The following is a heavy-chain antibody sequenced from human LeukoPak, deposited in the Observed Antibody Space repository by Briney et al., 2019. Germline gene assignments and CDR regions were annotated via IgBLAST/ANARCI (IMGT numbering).Heavy chain of an antibody. Sequence: GGSLRLTCAASGFTVSSNYMNWVRQAPGKGLEWVSVIYSGGFTYYADSVKGRFTISRDNSKNTLYLQMSSLRSEDTAVYYCATRMGIAAAYFDYWGQGTLVTVSS. CDR3: ATRMGIAAAYFDY. J-gene: IGHJ4*02. CDR2: IYSGGFT. D-gene: IGHD6-13*01. CDR1: GFTVSSNY. V-gene: IGHV3-53*05.